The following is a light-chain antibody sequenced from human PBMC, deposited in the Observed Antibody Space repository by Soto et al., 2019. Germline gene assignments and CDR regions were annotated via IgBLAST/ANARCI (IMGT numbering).Light chain of an antibody. V-gene: IGLV2-14*01. CDR1: SSDVGGYNY. Sequence: QSVLAQPASVSGSPGQSITISCTGTSSDVGGYNYVSWYQQHPGKAPKLMIYEVSNRPSGVSNRFSGSKSGNTASLTISGLQPEDEADYYCTSFTSTNTWVFGGGTQLTVL. J-gene: IGLJ3*02. CDR2: EVS. CDR3: TSFTSTNTWV.